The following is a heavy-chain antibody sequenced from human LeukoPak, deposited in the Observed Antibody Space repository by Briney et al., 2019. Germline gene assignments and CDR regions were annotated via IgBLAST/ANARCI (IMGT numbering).Heavy chain of an antibody. CDR1: GDSINNYY. D-gene: IGHD3-22*01. V-gene: IGHV4-59*01. CDR2: IYYTGST. CDR3: ARHRGSGYPYFDY. Sequence: PSETLSLTCTVSGDSINNYYWSWIRQPPGKGLEWIGYIYYTGSTNYNPSLKSRVTISVDTSKSHFSLKMSTLTAADTAVYYCARHRGSGYPYFDYWGQGTLVTVSS. J-gene: IGHJ4*02.